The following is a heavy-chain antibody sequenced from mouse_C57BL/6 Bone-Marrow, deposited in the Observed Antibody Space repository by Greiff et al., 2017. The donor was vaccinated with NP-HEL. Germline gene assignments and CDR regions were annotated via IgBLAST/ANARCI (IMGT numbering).Heavy chain of an antibody. V-gene: IGHV14-4*01. CDR3: TTLYYYGTWFAY. J-gene: IGHJ3*01. CDR2: IDPENGDT. CDR1: GFNIKDDY. D-gene: IGHD1-1*01. Sequence: VQLQQPGAELVRPGASVKLSCTASGFNIKDDYMHWVKQRPEQGLEWIGWIDPENGDTEYASKFQGKATITADTSSNTAYLQLSSLTSEDTAVYYCTTLYYYGTWFAYWGQGTLVTVSA.